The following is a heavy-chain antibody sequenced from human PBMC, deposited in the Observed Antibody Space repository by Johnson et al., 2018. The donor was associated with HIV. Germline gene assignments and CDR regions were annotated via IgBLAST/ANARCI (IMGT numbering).Heavy chain of an antibody. J-gene: IGHJ3*02. D-gene: IGHD3-22*01. Sequence: VQVVESGGGLVKPGGSLRLSCAASGFTFSSYAMHWVRKAPGKGLEWVAVISYDGSNKYYADSVKGGFTISRDNSKNTLYLQMNSLRAEDTAVYYCARDLGTMIVVFGFDIWGQGTMVTVSS. CDR2: ISYDGSNK. CDR1: GFTFSSYA. V-gene: IGHV3-30-3*01. CDR3: ARDLGTMIVVFGFDI.